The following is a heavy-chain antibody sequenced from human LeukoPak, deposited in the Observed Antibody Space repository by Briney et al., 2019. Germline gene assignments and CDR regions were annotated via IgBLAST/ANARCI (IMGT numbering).Heavy chain of an antibody. CDR2: IYYSGST. Sequence: PSETLSLTCTVSGGSISSYYWSWIRQPPGKGLEWIGYIYYSGSTNYNPSLKSRVTIPVDTSKNQFSLKLSSVTAADTAVYYCARDGLTIFGVVTLAYLSFDYWGQGTLVTVSS. J-gene: IGHJ4*02. CDR3: ARDGLTIFGVVTLAYLSFDY. CDR1: GGSISSYY. D-gene: IGHD3-3*01. V-gene: IGHV4-59*01.